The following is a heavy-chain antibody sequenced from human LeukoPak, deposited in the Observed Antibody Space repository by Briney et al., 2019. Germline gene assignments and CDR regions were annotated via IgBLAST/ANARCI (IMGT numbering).Heavy chain of an antibody. Sequence: GGSLRLSCAASGFTFSSYSMNWVRQAPGKGLEWVSSISSSSSYIYYADSVKGRLTISRDNAKNSLYLQMNSLRAEDTAVYYCARATAGIAAFNWFDPWGQGTLVTVSS. CDR1: GFTFSSYS. CDR3: ARATAGIAAFNWFDP. J-gene: IGHJ5*02. D-gene: IGHD6-13*01. V-gene: IGHV3-21*01. CDR2: ISSSSSYI.